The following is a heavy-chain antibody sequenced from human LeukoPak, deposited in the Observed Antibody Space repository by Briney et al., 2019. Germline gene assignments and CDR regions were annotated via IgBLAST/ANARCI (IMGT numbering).Heavy chain of an antibody. CDR1: GFTFSSYD. J-gene: IGHJ4*02. V-gene: IGHV3-13*01. CDR2: IGTAGDI. D-gene: IGHD7-27*01. Sequence: GGSLRLSCAASGFTFSSYDMHWVRQPTGKGLEWVSGIGTAGDIYYAGSVKGRFTISRDNAKNSLYLQMNSLRVEDTAIYYCARDYVWGSSESDYWGQGTLATVSS. CDR3: ARDYVWGSSESDY.